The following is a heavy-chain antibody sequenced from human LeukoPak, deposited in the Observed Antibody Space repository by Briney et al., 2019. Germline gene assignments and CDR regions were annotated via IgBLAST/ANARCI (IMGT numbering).Heavy chain of an antibody. V-gene: IGHV1-46*01. CDR3: ARDKQQLVVLDY. J-gene: IGHJ4*02. D-gene: IGHD6-6*01. CDR1: GYTXTSYY. CDR2: IDPSGGST. Sequence: ASVKVSCKASGYTXTSYYMHWVRQAPGQGLEWMGIIDPSGGSTSYAQKFQGRVTMTRDTSTSTVYMELSSLRSEDTAVYYCARDKQQLVVLDYWGQGTLVTVSS.